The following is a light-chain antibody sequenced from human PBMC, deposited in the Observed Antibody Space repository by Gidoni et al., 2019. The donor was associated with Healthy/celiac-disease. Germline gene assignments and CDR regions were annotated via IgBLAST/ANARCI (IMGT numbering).Light chain of an antibody. J-gene: IGLJ2*01. Sequence: GAPGQRVTISCTGSSSNIGAGYDVHWYQQLPGTAPKLLIYGNSKRPSGVPDRFSGSKSGTSASLAITGLQAEDEADYYCQSYDSSLRGVFGGGTKLTVL. V-gene: IGLV1-40*01. CDR1: SSNIGAGYD. CDR3: QSYDSSLRGV. CDR2: GNS.